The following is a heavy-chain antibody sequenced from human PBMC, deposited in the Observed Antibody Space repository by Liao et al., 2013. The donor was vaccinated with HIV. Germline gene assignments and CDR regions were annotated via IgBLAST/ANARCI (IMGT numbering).Heavy chain of an antibody. J-gene: IGHJ5*02. D-gene: IGHD3-3*01. V-gene: IGHV4-4*07. Sequence: VQLQESGPGLVKPSETLSLTCAVSGGSISSYYWSWIRQPAGKGLEWLGRIYTSGSTNYNPSLKSRVTMSVDTSKNQFSLKLSSVTAADTAVYYCARVDQYYDYWRGYENWFDPWGQGTLVTVSS. CDR3: ARVDQYYDYWRGYENWFDP. CDR2: IYTSGST. CDR1: GGSISSYY.